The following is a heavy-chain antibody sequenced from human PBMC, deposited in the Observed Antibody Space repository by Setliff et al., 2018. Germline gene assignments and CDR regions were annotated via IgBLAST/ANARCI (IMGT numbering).Heavy chain of an antibody. CDR2: INYSGST. Sequence: SETLSLTCAVYGGSFSGYYWSWIRQPPGKGLEWIGEINYSGSTNYNPSLKSRVTISVDTSKNQFSLKLSSVTAADTALYYCTVYNTGSSKDHYWGQGTQVTVSS. CDR1: GGSFSGYY. CDR3: TVYNTGSSKDHY. J-gene: IGHJ4*02. V-gene: IGHV4-34*01. D-gene: IGHD2-8*02.